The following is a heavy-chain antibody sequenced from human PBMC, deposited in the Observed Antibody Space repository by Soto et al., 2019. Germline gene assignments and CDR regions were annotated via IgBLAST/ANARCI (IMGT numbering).Heavy chain of an antibody. D-gene: IGHD2-15*01. Sequence: GGSLRLSCAASGFTFSSYAMHWVRQAPGKGLEWVAVISYDGSNKYYADSVKGRFTISRDNSKNTLYLQMNSLRAEDTAVYYCARDTPALSPGLGYYCYGMDVWGQGTTVTVSS. CDR2: ISYDGSNK. J-gene: IGHJ6*02. V-gene: IGHV3-30-3*01. CDR3: ARDTPALSPGLGYYCYGMDV. CDR1: GFTFSSYA.